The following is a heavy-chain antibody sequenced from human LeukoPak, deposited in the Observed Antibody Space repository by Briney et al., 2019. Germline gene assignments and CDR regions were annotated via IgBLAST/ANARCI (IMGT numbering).Heavy chain of an antibody. J-gene: IGHJ4*02. CDR1: GFTFNTYA. D-gene: IGHD3-22*01. Sequence: GGSLRLSCAASGFTFNTYAMHWVRQAPGKGLEWVAVLAYDGDNKFYADSVRGRFTISRDNAKNSLYLQMNSLRAEDTAVYYCATSRNYYDTSGYYAPEFDYWGQGTLVTVSS. V-gene: IGHV3-30-3*01. CDR2: LAYDGDNK. CDR3: ATSRNYYDTSGYYAPEFDY.